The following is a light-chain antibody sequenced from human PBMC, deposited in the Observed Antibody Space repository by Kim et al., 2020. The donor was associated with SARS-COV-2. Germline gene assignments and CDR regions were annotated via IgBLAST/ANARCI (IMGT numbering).Light chain of an antibody. V-gene: IGKV3-15*01. Sequence: EIVMTQSPATLSVSPGERATLSCRASQSVSSNLAWYQQKPGQAPRLLIYGASPRATGIPARFSGSGSGTEFTLTISSLQSEDFAVYYCQQYNSWSPLTFGGGTKVDIK. CDR3: QQYNSWSPLT. CDR2: GAS. J-gene: IGKJ4*01. CDR1: QSVSSN.